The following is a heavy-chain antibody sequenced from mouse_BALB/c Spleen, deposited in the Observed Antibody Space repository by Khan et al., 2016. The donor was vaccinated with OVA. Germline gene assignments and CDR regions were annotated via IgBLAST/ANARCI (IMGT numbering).Heavy chain of an antibody. V-gene: IGHV1-5*01. CDR2: IYPGNTDT. Sequence: EVQLQQSGTVLARPGASVKMSCKASGYTFTSYWMHWVKQRPGQGLEWIGDIYPGNTDTNYNQKFKGKAKLTAVTSTSTAYMELSSLTNEDSAVYYCTRRSGDVAWFVYWGQGTLVTVSA. CDR1: GYTFTSYW. D-gene: IGHD3-3*01. CDR3: TRRSGDVAWFVY. J-gene: IGHJ3*01.